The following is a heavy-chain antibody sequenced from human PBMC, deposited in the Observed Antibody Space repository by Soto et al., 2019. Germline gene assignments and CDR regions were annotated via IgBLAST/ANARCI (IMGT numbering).Heavy chain of an antibody. CDR3: GRDDYGIFPY. CDR1: GYSISAYY. V-gene: IGHV1-2*02. CDR2: IDPKNGGT. J-gene: IGHJ4*02. D-gene: IGHD3-10*01. Sequence: QVQLVQSGTEVKKPGASVKVSCQASGYSISAYYIHWVRQAPGQGLEWMGWIDPKNGGTVSAQKFQGRLTMTRDTSIXTVXXXXSGLTSDDTALYYCGRDDYGIFPYWGQGSLVTX.